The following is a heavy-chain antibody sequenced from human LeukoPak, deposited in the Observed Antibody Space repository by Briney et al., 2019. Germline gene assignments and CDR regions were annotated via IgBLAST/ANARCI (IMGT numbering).Heavy chain of an antibody. D-gene: IGHD2-15*01. J-gene: IGHJ3*02. CDR3: AMDCSGATCYSGAFVI. Sequence: SETLSLTCTVSGDSINNYYWSWIRQPAGKGLEWIGRIYKSGSIDYNPSLRSRVTMSLDMSKNQFSLKLNSVTAADTVVYYCAMDCSGATCYSGAFVIWGQGTMVTVSS. CDR2: IYKSGSI. V-gene: IGHV4-4*07. CDR1: GDSINNYY.